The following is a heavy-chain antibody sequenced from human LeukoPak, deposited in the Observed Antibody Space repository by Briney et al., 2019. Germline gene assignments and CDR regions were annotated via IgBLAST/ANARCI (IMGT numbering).Heavy chain of an antibody. V-gene: IGHV4-59*01. CDR3: AKEKDTGSNHAKIRYDI. CDR1: GGSISDYY. D-gene: IGHD1-26*01. CDR2: IFGSGDF. Sequence: SETLSLTCTVSGGSISDYYWSWIRQPPGKGLEWIGWIFGSGDFNYNPSLKSRLSLSEDTSNNQFSLKRTSATAADTAVYYCAKEKDTGSNHAKIRYDIWGQGTMVTVSS. J-gene: IGHJ3*02.